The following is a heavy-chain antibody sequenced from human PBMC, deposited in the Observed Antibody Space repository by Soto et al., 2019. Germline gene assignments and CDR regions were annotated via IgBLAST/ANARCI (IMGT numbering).Heavy chain of an antibody. CDR2: IIPIFGTA. D-gene: IGHD6-6*01. CDR1: GNTVPNYA. J-gene: IGHJ6*02. V-gene: IGHV1-69*13. Sequence: GASVKVSCKASGNTVPNYAIHWVRQAPGQGLEWMGGIIPIFGTANYAQKFQGRVTITADESTSTAYMELSSLRSEDTAVYYCAVWAARDYYGMDVWGQGTTVTVSS. CDR3: AVWAARDYYGMDV.